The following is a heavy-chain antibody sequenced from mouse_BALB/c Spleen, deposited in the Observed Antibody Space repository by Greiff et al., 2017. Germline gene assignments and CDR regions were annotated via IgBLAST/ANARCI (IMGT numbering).Heavy chain of an antibody. CDR3: ARGDSYFDY. CDR2: ISDGGSYT. V-gene: IGHV5-4*02. Sequence: EVQGVESGGGLVKPGGSLKLSCAASGFTFSDYYMYWVRQTPEKRLEWVATISDGGSYTYYPDSVKGRFTISRDNAKNNLYLQMSSLKSEDTAMYYCARGDSYFDYWGQGTTLTVSS. CDR1: GFTFSDYY. J-gene: IGHJ2*01. D-gene: IGHD2-4*01.